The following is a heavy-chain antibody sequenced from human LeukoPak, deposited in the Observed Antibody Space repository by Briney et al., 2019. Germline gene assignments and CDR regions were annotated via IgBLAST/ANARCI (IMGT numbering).Heavy chain of an antibody. CDR1: GGSISSYY. CDR3: ARHPQASTGTTDFDY. V-gene: IGHV4-59*08. CDR2: IYYSGST. D-gene: IGHD4-17*01. J-gene: IGHJ4*02. Sequence: SETLSLTCTVSGGSISSYYCSWIRQPPGKGLEWIGYIYYSGSTNYNPSLKSRVTISVDTSKNQFSLKLSSVTAADTAVYYCARHPQASTGTTDFDYWGQGTLVTVSS.